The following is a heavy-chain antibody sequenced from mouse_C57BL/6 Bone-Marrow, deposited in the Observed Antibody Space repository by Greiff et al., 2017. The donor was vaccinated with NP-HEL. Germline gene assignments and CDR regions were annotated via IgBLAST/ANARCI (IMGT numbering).Heavy chain of an antibody. CDR2: ISSGGDYI. Sequence: EVQLQESGEGLVKPGGSLKLSCAASGFTFSSYAMSWVRQTPEKRLEWVAYISSGGDYIYYADTVKGRFTISRDNARNTLYLQMSSLKSEDTAMYYCTTYSNPYYAMDYWGQGTSVTVSS. D-gene: IGHD2-5*01. J-gene: IGHJ4*01. V-gene: IGHV5-9-1*02. CDR3: TTYSNPYYAMDY. CDR1: GFTFSSYA.